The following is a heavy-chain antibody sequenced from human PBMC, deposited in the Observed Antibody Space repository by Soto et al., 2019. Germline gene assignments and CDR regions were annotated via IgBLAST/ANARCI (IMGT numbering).Heavy chain of an antibody. D-gene: IGHD2-15*01. CDR2: IYYSGVT. Sequence: PSETLSLTCSVSGGSVSSGCYSWSWIRQPPGKGLEWIGYIYYSGVTHYNPSLKSRVTISVDTSKNQFSLKVGSVTAADTAVYFSTIRLPEKPLSPSDYWGQGTLVTVSS. J-gene: IGHJ4*02. V-gene: IGHV4-61*01. CDR1: GGSVSSGCYS. CDR3: TIRLPEKPLSPSDY.